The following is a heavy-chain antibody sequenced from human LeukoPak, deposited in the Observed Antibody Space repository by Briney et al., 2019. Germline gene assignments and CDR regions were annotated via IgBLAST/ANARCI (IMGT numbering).Heavy chain of an antibody. J-gene: IGHJ4*02. V-gene: IGHV4-38-2*02. CDR2: IYHSGST. CDR3: ARLAYYDILTGLGGGFDY. D-gene: IGHD3-9*01. Sequence: SETLSLTCTVSGGSINSYYWGWIRQPPGKGLEWIGSIYHSGSTYYNPSLRSRVTISVDTSKNQFSLKLSSVTAADTAVYYCARLAYYDILTGLGGGFDYWGQGTLVTVSS. CDR1: GGSINSYY.